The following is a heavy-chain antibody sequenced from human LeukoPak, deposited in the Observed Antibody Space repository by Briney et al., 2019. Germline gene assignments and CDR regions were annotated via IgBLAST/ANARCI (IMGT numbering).Heavy chain of an antibody. D-gene: IGHD7-27*01. CDR3: AKVSNWGLDWDY. CDR2: IRYDGSNK. J-gene: IGHJ4*02. CDR1: GFTFSASW. Sequence: GGSLRLSCAASGFTFSASWMTWVRQAPGKGLGWVAFIRYDGSNKYYADSVKGRFTISRDNSKNTLYLQMNSLRAEDTAVYYCAKVSNWGLDWDYWGQGTLVTVSS. V-gene: IGHV3-30*02.